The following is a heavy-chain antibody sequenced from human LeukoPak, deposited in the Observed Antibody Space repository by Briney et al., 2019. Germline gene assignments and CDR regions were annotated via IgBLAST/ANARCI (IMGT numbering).Heavy chain of an antibody. D-gene: IGHD5-18*01. J-gene: IGHJ6*03. CDR2: IRYDGSNK. Sequence: PGGSLRLSCAASGFTFSSYGMHWVRQAPGKGLEWVAFIRYDGSNKYYADSVKGRFTISRDNAKNSLYLQMNSLRAEDTAVYYCARNGYSCGYGYYYYMDVWGKGTTVTVSS. CDR3: ARNGYSCGYGYYYYMDV. CDR1: GFTFSSYG. V-gene: IGHV3-30*02.